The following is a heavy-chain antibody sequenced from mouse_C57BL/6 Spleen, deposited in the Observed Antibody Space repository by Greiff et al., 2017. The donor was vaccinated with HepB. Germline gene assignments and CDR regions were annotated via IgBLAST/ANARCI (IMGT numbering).Heavy chain of an antibody. V-gene: IGHV14-4*01. CDR3: TTPYYYGSSDSAD. CDR2: IDPENGDT. CDR1: GFTFKDDY. Sequence: VQLKQSGAELVRPGASVKLSCTASGFTFKDDYMHWVKQRPEQGLEWIGWIDPENGDTEYASKFQGKATITVDTSSNTASLQLSSLTAEDTAVYYCTTPYYYGSSDSADWGKGTLVTVAA. D-gene: IGHD1-1*01. J-gene: IGHJ3*01.